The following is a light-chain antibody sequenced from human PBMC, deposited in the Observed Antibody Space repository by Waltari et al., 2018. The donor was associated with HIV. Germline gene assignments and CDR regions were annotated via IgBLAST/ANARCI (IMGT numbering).Light chain of an antibody. CDR3: QQYNSYSRT. CDR2: KAS. CDR1: QRISSW. J-gene: IGKJ1*01. V-gene: IGKV1-5*03. Sequence: DIQMTQSPSILSASVGDRVTITCLSSQRISSWLAWYQQKPGKAPKLLIYKASSLESGVPSRFSGSGSETEFTLTISSLQPDDFATYYCQQYNSYSRTFGQGTKVEIK.